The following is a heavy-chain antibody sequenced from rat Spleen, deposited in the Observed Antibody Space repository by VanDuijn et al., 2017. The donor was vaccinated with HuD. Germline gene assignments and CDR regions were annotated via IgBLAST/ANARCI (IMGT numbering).Heavy chain of an antibody. D-gene: IGHD1-9*01. J-gene: IGHJ2*01. CDR2: ISYDDTST. CDR1: GFLSGTHY. CDR3: TRGRVYYGYTGFDY. Sequence: EVQLAESGGGLLQPDGSLKLSCAASGFLSGTHYMARVRQAPTKGLEWFAPISYDDTSTHYRDSVKGRFTISRDNAKSTLYLQMNSLRSEDTPTYYCTRGRVYYGYTGFDYWVHGVMVTVSS. V-gene: IGHV5-20*01.